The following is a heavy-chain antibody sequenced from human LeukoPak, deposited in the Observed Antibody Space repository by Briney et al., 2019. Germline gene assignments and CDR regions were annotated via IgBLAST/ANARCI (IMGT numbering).Heavy chain of an antibody. CDR3: AKDLWKGIAAAGTGDY. D-gene: IGHD6-13*01. V-gene: IGHV3-33*06. CDR1: GFTFISYG. CDR2: ICYEGSNK. Sequence: GGSLRLSFPASGFTFISYGMHWLRPPRAKGLDGVGVICYEGSNKHNAESVKGRFTISRDNSKNTLYLQMNSLRAEDTAVYYCAKDLWKGIAAAGTGDYWGQGTLVTVSS. J-gene: IGHJ4*02.